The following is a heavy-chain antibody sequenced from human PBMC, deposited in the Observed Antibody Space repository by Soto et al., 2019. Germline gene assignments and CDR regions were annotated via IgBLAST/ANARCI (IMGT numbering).Heavy chain of an antibody. CDR2: IWYDGSNK. CDR1: GFTFSSYG. Sequence: QVQLVESGGGVVQPGRSLRLSCAASGFTFSSYGMHWVRQAPGKGLEWVAVIWYDGSNKYYADSVKGRFTISRDNSKNTLYLQMNSLRAEDTAVYYCARTDYGGTYFAYWGQGTLVTVSS. V-gene: IGHV3-33*01. J-gene: IGHJ4*02. D-gene: IGHD4-17*01. CDR3: ARTDYGGTYFAY.